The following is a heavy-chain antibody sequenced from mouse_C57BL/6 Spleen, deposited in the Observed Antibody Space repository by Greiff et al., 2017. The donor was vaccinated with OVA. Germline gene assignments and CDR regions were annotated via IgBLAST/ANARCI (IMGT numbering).Heavy chain of an antibody. CDR3: GIGAIDYDGDLAY. CDR1: GYTFTSYW. D-gene: IGHD2-3*01. V-gene: IGHV1-50*01. CDR2: IDPSDSYT. Sequence: QVQLQQPGAELVKPGASVKLSCKASGYTFTSYWMQWVKQRPGQGLEWIGEIDPSDSYTNYNQKFKGKATLTVDTSSSTAYMQLSSLTSEDSAVYYCGIGAIDYDGDLAYWGQGTTLTVSS. J-gene: IGHJ2*01.